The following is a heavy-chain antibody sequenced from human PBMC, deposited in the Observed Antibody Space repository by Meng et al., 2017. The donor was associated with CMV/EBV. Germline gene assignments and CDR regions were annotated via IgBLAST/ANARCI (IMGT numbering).Heavy chain of an antibody. CDR1: GGSISSYY. CDR3: ARVLRWNGVIDY. J-gene: IGHJ4*02. Sequence: EPGPGLGKPSKTRSPTCTVSGGSISSYYWSWIRQPAGKGLEWIGRIYTSGSTNYNPSLKSRVTMSVDTSKNQFSLKLSSVTAADTAVYYCARVLRWNGVIDYWGQGTLVTVSS. V-gene: IGHV4-4*07. D-gene: IGHD4-23*01. CDR2: IYTSGST.